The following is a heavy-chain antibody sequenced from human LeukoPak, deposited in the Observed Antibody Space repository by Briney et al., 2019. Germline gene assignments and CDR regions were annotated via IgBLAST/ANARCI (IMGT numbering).Heavy chain of an antibody. D-gene: IGHD6-19*01. CDR3: AKAVAGHFDY. Sequence: PGGSLRLSCAASGFTFSTYGMHWVRQAPGKGLEWVAVISYDGSNKYYAESVKGRFTISRDNSKNTLYLQVNSLRAEDTAVYYCAKAVAGHFDYWGQGTLVTVSS. CDR2: ISYDGSNK. V-gene: IGHV3-30*18. CDR1: GFTFSTYG. J-gene: IGHJ4*02.